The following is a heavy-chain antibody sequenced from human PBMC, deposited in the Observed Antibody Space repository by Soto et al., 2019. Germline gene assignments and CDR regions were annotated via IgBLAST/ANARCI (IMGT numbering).Heavy chain of an antibody. V-gene: IGHV4-59*08. CDR1: GGSISSCY. Sequence: SETLSLTCTVSGGSISSCYWSWIRQPPGKGLEWIGYIYYSGSTNYNPSLKSRVTISVDTSKNQFSLKLSSVTAADTAVYYCARSIMTTVTLLTKWGQGTLVTVSS. CDR2: IYYSGST. CDR3: ARSIMTTVTLLTK. J-gene: IGHJ4*02. D-gene: IGHD4-17*01.